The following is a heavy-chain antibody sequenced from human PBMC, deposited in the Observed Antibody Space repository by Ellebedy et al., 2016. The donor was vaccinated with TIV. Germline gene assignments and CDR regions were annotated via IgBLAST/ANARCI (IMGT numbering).Heavy chain of an antibody. CDR1: GYSFTSYW. V-gene: IGHV5-10-1*01. CDR3: ARTYGDYISGYYYYYGLDV. CDR2: IDPSDSYI. Sequence: GGSLRLSXKGSGYSFTSYWISWVRQMPGKGLEWMGRIDPSDSYINYSPSFQGHVTISGDKSISTAYLQWSSLKASDTAMYYCARTYGDYISGYYYYYGLDVWGQGTTVTVSS. J-gene: IGHJ6*02. D-gene: IGHD4-17*01.